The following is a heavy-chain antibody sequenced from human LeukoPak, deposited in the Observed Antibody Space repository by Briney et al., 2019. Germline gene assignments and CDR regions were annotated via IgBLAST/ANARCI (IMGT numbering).Heavy chain of an antibody. V-gene: IGHV1-69*04. J-gene: IGHJ4*02. Sequence: WASVKVSCKTSADIFSSYAINWVRQAPGPGLEWMGRIVPLTGVVNYGQKLQTRVTISADKSTSTAYMEVSSLRFEDTAVYFCARERRCSAGSCYAADLDSWGQGTLVTVSS. CDR1: ADIFSSYA. D-gene: IGHD2-15*01. CDR2: IVPLTGVV. CDR3: ARERRCSAGSCYAADLDS.